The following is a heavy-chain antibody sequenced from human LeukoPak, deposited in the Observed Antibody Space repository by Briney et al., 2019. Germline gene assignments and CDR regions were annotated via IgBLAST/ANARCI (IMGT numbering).Heavy chain of an antibody. J-gene: IGHJ5*02. Sequence: GGSLRLSCVPSGLNVSTNYMSWVRQAPGKGLEWVSIIYSGGPTYYADSVKGRFTISRDNSKNTLYLQMNSLRAEDTAVYYCAKGGAYCGGDCKGWFDPWGQGTLVTVSS. V-gene: IGHV3-53*05. CDR3: AKGGAYCGGDCKGWFDP. D-gene: IGHD2-21*01. CDR1: GLNVSTNY. CDR2: IYSGGPT.